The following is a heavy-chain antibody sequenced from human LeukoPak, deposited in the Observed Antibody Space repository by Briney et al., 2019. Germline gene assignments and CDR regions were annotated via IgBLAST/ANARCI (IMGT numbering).Heavy chain of an antibody. V-gene: IGHV1-18*01. CDR2: ISAYNGNT. D-gene: IGHD3-3*01. J-gene: IGHJ5*02. CDR1: GYTFTTLV. CDR3: ARGPGFWSGYWNT. Sequence: GASVKVSCKASGYTFTTLVISWVRQPPGQGLEWLGWISAYNGNTNYAQKLQGRVTMTTDTSTSTAYMELRSLRSDDTAVYYCARGPGFWSGYWNTWGQGTLVTVPS.